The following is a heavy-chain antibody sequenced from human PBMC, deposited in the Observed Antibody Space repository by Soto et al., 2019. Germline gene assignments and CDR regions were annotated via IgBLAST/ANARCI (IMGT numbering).Heavy chain of an antibody. CDR2: IRSKAKSYAT. V-gene: IGHV3-73*02. CDR3: TRLVRAAAGTDY. Sequence: EVQLVESGGGLVQPGGSLKLSCAASGFTFSGSAMHWVRQASGKGLEWVGRIRSKAKSYATVYSASVKGRFTISSDDSKDTAYLQVNSLTTEDTAVIYCTRLVRAAAGTDYWGQGTLVTVST. J-gene: IGHJ4*02. D-gene: IGHD6-13*01. CDR1: GFTFSGSA.